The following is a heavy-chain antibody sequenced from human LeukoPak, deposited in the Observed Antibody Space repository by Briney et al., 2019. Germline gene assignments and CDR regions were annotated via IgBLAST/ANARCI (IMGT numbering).Heavy chain of an antibody. CDR2: IYYSGST. V-gene: IGHV4-59*08. CDR3: ARLYSSTWYFDY. D-gene: IGHD6-13*01. CDR1: GGSISSYY. Sequence: SETLSLTCTVSGGSISSYYWSWIRQPPGKGLEWTGYIYYSGSTNYNPSLKSRVTISVDTSKNQFSLKLSSVTAADTAVYYCARLYSSTWYFDYWGQGTLVTVSS. J-gene: IGHJ4*02.